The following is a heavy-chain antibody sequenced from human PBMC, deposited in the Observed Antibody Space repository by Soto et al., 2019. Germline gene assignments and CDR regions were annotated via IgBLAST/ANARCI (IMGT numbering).Heavy chain of an antibody. Sequence: EVQLLESGGGLVQPGGSLGLSCAASGFTFSSYGVSWVRQAPGKGLEWVSVISGSGGSTYYGDSVKGRFTISRDNAKNTDHLAMTRLRAEDTAVYYCAKEEAPEGGDSLGYFDSWGQGTLVTVSS. V-gene: IGHV3-23*01. CDR3: AKEEAPEGGDSLGYFDS. CDR1: GFTFSSYG. CDR2: ISGSGGST. D-gene: IGHD2-21*02. J-gene: IGHJ4*02.